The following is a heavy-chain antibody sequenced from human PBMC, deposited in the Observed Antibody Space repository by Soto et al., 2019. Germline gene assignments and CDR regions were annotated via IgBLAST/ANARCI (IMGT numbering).Heavy chain of an antibody. CDR3: VTDNTVPRGYGMDV. V-gene: IGHV6-1*01. CDR2: TNYRSKWYH. D-gene: IGHD3-10*01. CDR1: GDSVSSNNVA. Sequence: QVQLQQSGPGLVKPSQTLSLTCAISGDSVSSNNVAWNWIRQSPSRGLEWLGRTNYRSKWYHDYAFSVKSRIITNPATSQNPSSLQLNAVTPEGTAVYYCVTDNTVPRGYGMDVWGQGTTVTVSS. J-gene: IGHJ6*02.